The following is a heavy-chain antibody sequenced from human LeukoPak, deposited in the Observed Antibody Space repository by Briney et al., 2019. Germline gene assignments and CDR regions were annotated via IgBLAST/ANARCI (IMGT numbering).Heavy chain of an antibody. Sequence: GASEKVSCKASGYTFTGYYMHWVRQAPGQGLEWMGWINPNSGGTNYAQKFQGRVTMTRDTSISTAYMELSRLRSDDTAVYYCARERDQLLSAFDYWGQGTLVTVSS. D-gene: IGHD2-2*01. J-gene: IGHJ4*02. CDR1: GYTFTGYY. CDR2: INPNSGGT. CDR3: ARERDQLLSAFDY. V-gene: IGHV1-2*02.